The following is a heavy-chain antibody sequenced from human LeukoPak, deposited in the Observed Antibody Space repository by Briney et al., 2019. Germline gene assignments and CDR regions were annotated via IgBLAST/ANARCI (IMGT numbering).Heavy chain of an antibody. D-gene: IGHD5-18*01. V-gene: IGHV5-51*01. CDR2: IYPGDSDT. CDR1: GYSFTSYW. Sequence: GESLKISCMGSGYSFTSYWIGWVRQMPGKGLEWTGIIYPGDSDTRYSPSFQGQVTISADKSISTAYLQWSSLKASDTAMYYCARHASYSYGFSYWFDPWGQGTLVTVSP. CDR3: ARHASYSYGFSYWFDP. J-gene: IGHJ5*02.